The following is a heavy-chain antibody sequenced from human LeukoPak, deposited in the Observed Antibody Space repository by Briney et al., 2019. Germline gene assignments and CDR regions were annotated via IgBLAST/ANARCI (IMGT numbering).Heavy chain of an antibody. D-gene: IGHD1-26*01. CDR3: ASGRELLRVFDY. CDR2: INHSGSA. V-gene: IGHV4-34*01. J-gene: IGHJ4*02. CDR1: GGSFSGYY. Sequence: SETLSLTCAVYGGSFSGYYWSWIRQPPGKGLEWIGEINHSGSANYNPSLKSRVTISVDTSKNQFSLKPSSVTAADTAVYYCASGRELLRVFDYWGQGTLVTVSS.